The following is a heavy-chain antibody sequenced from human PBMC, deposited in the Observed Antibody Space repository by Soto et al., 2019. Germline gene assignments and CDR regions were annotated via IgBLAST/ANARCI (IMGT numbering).Heavy chain of an antibody. V-gene: IGHV4-39*01. CDR2: FYYSGAT. D-gene: IGHD2-21*01. CDR1: GGSVSSSSHY. J-gene: IGHJ4*02. CDR3: ARHDQIIVVTVQIYFDF. Sequence: SETLSLTCTVSGGSVSSSSHYWGWLRQPPGKGLEWIGSFYYSGATYYSPSLKSRVTISFDTSKSQFYLKVTSVTAADTAVYYCARHDQIIVVTVQIYFDFWGQGSLVSVSS.